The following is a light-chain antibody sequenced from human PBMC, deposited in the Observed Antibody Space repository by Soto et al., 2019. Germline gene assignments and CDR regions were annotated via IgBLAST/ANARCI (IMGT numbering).Light chain of an antibody. CDR3: AAWDDSLNGRV. J-gene: IGLJ2*01. CDR1: NSNIGGNP. Sequence: QSVLTQPPSASGTPGQRVTISCSGSNSNIGGNPVNWYQQLPGTAPKLLIYSDNQRPSGVPDRFSGPKSGTSASLAISGLQSDEEADYYCAAWDDSLNGRVFGGGTKLTVL. V-gene: IGLV1-44*01. CDR2: SDN.